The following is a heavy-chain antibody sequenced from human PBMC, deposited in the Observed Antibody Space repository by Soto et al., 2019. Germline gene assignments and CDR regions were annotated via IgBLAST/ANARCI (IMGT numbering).Heavy chain of an antibody. CDR1: GYTFTSYG. J-gene: IGHJ6*02. D-gene: IGHD6-19*01. CDR3: ARDRHIAVAGHVDV. CDR2: ISAYNGNT. V-gene: IGHV1-18*01. Sequence: QGQLVQSGAEVKKPGASVKVSCKASGYTFTSYGITWVRQAPGQGLERMGWISAYNGNTNYAQKLQGRVTMTTDTSTSTAYMELRSLRSDDTAVYYCARDRHIAVAGHVDVWGQGTTVTVSS.